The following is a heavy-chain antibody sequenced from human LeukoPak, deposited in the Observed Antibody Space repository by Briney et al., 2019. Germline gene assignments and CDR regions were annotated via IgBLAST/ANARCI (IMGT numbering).Heavy chain of an antibody. J-gene: IGHJ6*04. CDR3: ARNGGVYQLLLYYYGMDV. Sequence: GGSLRLSCAASGFTFSSYWMSWVRQAPGKGLEWVANIKQDGSEKYYVDSVKGRFTISRDNAKNSLYLQMNSLRAEDTAVYYCARNGGVYQLLLYYYGMDVWGKGTTVTVSS. CDR2: IKQDGSEK. V-gene: IGHV3-7*03. CDR1: GFTFSSYW. D-gene: IGHD2-2*01.